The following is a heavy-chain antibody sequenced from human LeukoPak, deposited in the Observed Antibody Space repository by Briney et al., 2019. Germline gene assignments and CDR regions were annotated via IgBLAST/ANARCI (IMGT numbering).Heavy chain of an antibody. J-gene: IGHJ4*02. D-gene: IGHD3-22*01. Sequence: SQTLSLTCTVSGGSISSGNYYWSWIRQPAGKALEWIGRMYTSGSTNYNPSLKSRVTTSRDTSKNQFSLKLNSVTAADTAVYYCAAMIGYFDYWGQGTLVTVSS. CDR1: GGSISSGNYY. V-gene: IGHV4-61*02. CDR2: MYTSGST. CDR3: AAMIGYFDY.